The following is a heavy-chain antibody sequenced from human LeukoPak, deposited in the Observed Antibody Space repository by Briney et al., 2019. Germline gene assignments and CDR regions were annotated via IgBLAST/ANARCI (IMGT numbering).Heavy chain of an antibody. J-gene: IGHJ5*02. D-gene: IGHD4-17*01. Sequence: ASVKVSCKASGYTFTGYYMHWVRLAPGQGLEWMGWINPNSAGTNYAQKFQGRVTMTRDTSISTAYTVLSRLRSDDTAVYYCARDYGDWGGFDPWGQGTLVTVSS. V-gene: IGHV1-2*02. CDR1: GYTFTGYY. CDR2: INPNSAGT. CDR3: ARDYGDWGGFDP.